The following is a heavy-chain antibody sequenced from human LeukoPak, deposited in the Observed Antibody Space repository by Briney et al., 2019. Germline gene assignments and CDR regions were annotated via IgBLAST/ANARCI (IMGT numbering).Heavy chain of an antibody. CDR3: ARDLESHSSGYYFDY. V-gene: IGHV4-4*07. CDR1: GGSISSYY. CDR2: IYTSGST. J-gene: IGHJ4*02. Sequence: SETLSLTCTVSGGSISSYYWSWLRQPAGKGLEWIGRIYTSGSTNYNPSLKSRVTMSVDTSKNQFSLKLSSVTAADTAVYYCARDLESHSSGYYFDYWGQGTLVTVSS. D-gene: IGHD3-22*01.